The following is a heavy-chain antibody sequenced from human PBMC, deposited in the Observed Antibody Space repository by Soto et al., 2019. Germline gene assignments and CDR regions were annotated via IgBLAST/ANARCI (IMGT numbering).Heavy chain of an antibody. D-gene: IGHD3-16*01. CDR2: IYYSGST. CDR1: GGSISSGDYY. V-gene: IGHV4-30-4*01. CDR3: DRVPERGSYAPMIAFDI. J-gene: IGHJ3*02. Sequence: SETLSLTCTVSGGSISSGDYYWSWIRQPPGKGLEWIGYIYYSGSTYYNPSLKSRVTISVDTSKNQFSLKLSSVTAADTAVYYCDRVPERGSYAPMIAFDIWGQGTMVTVSS.